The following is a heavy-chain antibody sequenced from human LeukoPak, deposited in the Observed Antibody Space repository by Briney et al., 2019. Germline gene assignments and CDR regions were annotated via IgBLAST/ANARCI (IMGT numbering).Heavy chain of an antibody. V-gene: IGHV1-8*01. CDR3: ARSPEGYCSSTSCHPLYYYGMDV. Sequence: ASVKVSCKASGYTFTSYDINWVRQATGQGLEWMGWMNPNSGNTVYAQKFQGRVTMTRNTSISTAYMELSSLRSEDTAVYYCARSPEGYCSSTSCHPLYYYGMDVWGQGTTVTVSS. J-gene: IGHJ6*02. D-gene: IGHD2-2*01. CDR2: MNPNSGNT. CDR1: GYTFTSYD.